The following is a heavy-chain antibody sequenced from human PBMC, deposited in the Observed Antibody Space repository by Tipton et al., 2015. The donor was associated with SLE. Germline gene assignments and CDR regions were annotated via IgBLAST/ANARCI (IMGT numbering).Heavy chain of an antibody. V-gene: IGHV3-33*01. Sequence: SLRLSCAASGLSFSTQNMHWVRQAPVKGLEWVGTIWYDGGGEHYADSVKGRFTISRDNSQNTLHLQMNGLRAEDTAVYYCARQGFKDWGQGTMVTVSS. CDR1: GLSFSTQN. CDR2: IWYDGGGE. CDR3: ARQGFKD. J-gene: IGHJ3*01.